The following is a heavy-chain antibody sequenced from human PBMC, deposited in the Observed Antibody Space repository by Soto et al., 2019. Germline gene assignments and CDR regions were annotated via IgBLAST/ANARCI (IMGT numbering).Heavy chain of an antibody. V-gene: IGHV3-7*01. J-gene: IGHJ5*02. D-gene: IGHD5-12*01. CDR1: GFTFSSYW. CDR3: AREGGYDYLSWFDP. CDR2: IKQDGSEK. Sequence: EVQLVESGGGLVQPGGSLRLSCAASGFTFSSYWMSWVRQAPGKGLEWVANIKQDGSEKYYVDSVKGRFTISRDNAKNSLYLQMNSLRAEDTAVYYCAREGGYDYLSWFDPWGQGTLVTVSS.